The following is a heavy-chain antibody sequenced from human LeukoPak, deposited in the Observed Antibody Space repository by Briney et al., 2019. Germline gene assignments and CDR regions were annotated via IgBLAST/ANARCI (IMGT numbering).Heavy chain of an antibody. J-gene: IGHJ4*02. CDR3: ARDEGYTTGFDRDY. Sequence: SETLSLTCTVSGGSISSSGYYWGWIRQPPGKGLEWIGSVYYSGSSYYNPSLKSRVTISVDMSKNQFSLRLNSVTAADTAVYYRARDEGYTTGFDRDYWGQGTLVTVSS. CDR2: VYYSGSS. CDR1: GGSISSSGYY. D-gene: IGHD1-1*01. V-gene: IGHV4-39*07.